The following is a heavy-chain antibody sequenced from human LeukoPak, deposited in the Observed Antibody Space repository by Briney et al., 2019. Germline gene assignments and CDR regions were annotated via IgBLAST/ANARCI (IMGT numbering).Heavy chain of an antibody. CDR2: IYDSGST. CDR1: GGSISSYY. Sequence: SETLSLTCTVSGGSISSYYWSWIRQPPGKGLEWIGNIYDSGSTNYNPSLKSRVTISVDTSKYQCSLKLSSVTAADTAVYYCARQSISGSSLSYFDYWGQGTLVNVSS. J-gene: IGHJ4*02. CDR3: ARQSISGSSLSYFDY. D-gene: IGHD3-22*01. V-gene: IGHV4-59*01.